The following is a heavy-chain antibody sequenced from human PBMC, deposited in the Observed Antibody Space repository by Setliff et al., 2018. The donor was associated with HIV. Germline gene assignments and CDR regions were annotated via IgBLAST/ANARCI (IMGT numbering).Heavy chain of an antibody. V-gene: IGHV4-59*08. J-gene: IGHJ3*02. D-gene: IGHD1-26*01. Sequence: SETLSLTCTVSGGSISNYYWSWIRQPPGKALEWIGYIYYSGSTNYNPYLKSRVTISVDTSKNQFSLRLNSVTAADTAVYYCARASVGATGLYAFEIWGQGTMVTVSS. CDR1: GGSISNYY. CDR2: IYYSGST. CDR3: ARASVGATGLYAFEI.